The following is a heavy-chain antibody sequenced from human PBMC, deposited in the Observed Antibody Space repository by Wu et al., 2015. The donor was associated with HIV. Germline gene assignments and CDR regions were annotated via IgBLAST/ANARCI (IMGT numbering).Heavy chain of an antibody. CDR1: GYTFNSYA. CDR2: IVPYNGKI. D-gene: IGHD3-10*01. J-gene: IGHJ4*02. Sequence: QVQLVQSGSEMKKPGASVRVSCQASGYTFNSYAVTWMRQAPGQGLEWVGWIVPYNGKIQYAQKFEGRVTMTADSPTKTAYLELRSLRSDDTAVYYCTRPSVLVEVIGAGEFDYWGQGTLVTVSS. V-gene: IGHV1-18*01. CDR3: TRPSVLVEVIGAGEFDY.